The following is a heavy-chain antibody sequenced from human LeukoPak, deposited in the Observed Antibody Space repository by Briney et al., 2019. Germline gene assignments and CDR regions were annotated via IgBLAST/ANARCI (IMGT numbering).Heavy chain of an antibody. CDR3: ARVKVRGVISPFYY. D-gene: IGHD3-10*01. J-gene: IGHJ4*02. V-gene: IGHV1-2*02. CDR1: GYTFTGYY. Sequence: GASVKVSCKASGYTFTGYYIHWVRQAPGQGLEWMGWINPNTGGTNYAQKFQGRVTMTRDTSISTAYMELSRLRSDDTAVYYCARVKVRGVISPFYYWGQGTLVTVSS. CDR2: INPNTGGT.